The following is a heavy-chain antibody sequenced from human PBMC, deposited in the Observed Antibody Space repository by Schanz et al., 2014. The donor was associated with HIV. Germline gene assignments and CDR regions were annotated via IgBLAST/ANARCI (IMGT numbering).Heavy chain of an antibody. Sequence: EVQLLESGGGLIQPGGSQRLFCAASGLTFSSHPMAWVRQAPGRGLEWVASIGGTGASTYYADFAKGRFTISRDTFKNTVYLQMNSLRAEDTAVYYCARGGIWEWDQPDFDYWGQGTLVTVSS. CDR1: GLTFSSHP. J-gene: IGHJ4*02. CDR3: ARGGIWEWDQPDFDY. CDR2: IGGTGAST. D-gene: IGHD2-15*01. V-gene: IGHV3-23*01.